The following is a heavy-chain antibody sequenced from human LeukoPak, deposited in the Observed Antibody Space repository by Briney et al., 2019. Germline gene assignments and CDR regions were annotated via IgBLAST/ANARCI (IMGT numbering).Heavy chain of an antibody. CDR1: GFTFSSYA. Sequence: PGGSLILSCAASGFTFSSYAMSWVRQAPGKGLEWVSAISGSGGSTYYADSVKGRFTISRDNSKNTLYLQMNSLRAEDTAVYYCAKSGIVVVPAAPGLARYYGMDVWGQGTTVTVSS. CDR3: AKSGIVVVPAAPGLARYYGMDV. D-gene: IGHD2-2*01. CDR2: ISGSGGST. J-gene: IGHJ6*02. V-gene: IGHV3-23*01.